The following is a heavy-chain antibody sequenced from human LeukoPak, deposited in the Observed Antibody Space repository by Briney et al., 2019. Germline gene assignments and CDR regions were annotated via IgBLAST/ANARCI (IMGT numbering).Heavy chain of an antibody. V-gene: IGHV3-74*01. CDR3: ARGGRHSYASFDY. J-gene: IGHJ4*02. CDR2: INSDGSST. D-gene: IGHD5-18*01. Sequence: GGSLRLSCAASGFTLSSYWMHWVRQAPGKGLVWVSRINSDGSSTSYADSVKGRFTISRDNAKNTLYLQMNSLRAEDTAVYYCARGGRHSYASFDYWGQGTLVTVSS. CDR1: GFTLSSYW.